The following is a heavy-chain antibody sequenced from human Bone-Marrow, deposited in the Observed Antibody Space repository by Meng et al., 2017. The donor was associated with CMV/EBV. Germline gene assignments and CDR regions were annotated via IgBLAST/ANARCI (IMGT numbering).Heavy chain of an antibody. J-gene: IGHJ6*02. Sequence: GESLKISCASSGFTFSSYWMTWVRRAPGKGLEWVANIKEDGSEKYYVDSVKGRFTISRDNAKNSLYLQMNSLRAEDTAVYYCARDGVYCSSTSCYTTQPYYYYGMDVWGQGTTVTVSS. CDR2: IKEDGSEK. D-gene: IGHD2-2*02. CDR3: ARDGVYCSSTSCYTTQPYYYYGMDV. V-gene: IGHV3-7*01. CDR1: GFTFSSYW.